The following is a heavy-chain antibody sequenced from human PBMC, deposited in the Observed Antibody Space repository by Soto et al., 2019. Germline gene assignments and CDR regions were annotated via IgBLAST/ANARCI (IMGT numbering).Heavy chain of an antibody. CDR2: INHSGST. Sequence: QVQLQQWGAGLLKPSETLSLTCAVYGGSFSGYYWSWIRQPPGKGLEWIGEINHSGSTNYNPSLKSRVTLSVDTSKNQFSLKLSSVTDADTAVYYCARPAGEDSGGSPTPLDYWGQGTLVTVSS. V-gene: IGHV4-34*01. J-gene: IGHJ4*02. CDR3: ARPAGEDSGGSPTPLDY. D-gene: IGHD2-15*01. CDR1: GGSFSGYY.